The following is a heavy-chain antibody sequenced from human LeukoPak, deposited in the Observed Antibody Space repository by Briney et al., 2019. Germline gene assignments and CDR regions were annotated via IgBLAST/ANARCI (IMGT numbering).Heavy chain of an antibody. CDR2: INHNGST. D-gene: IGHD5-24*01. CDR1: GGSFRGYY. Sequence: PSETLSLICAVYGGSFRGYYWSWIRQPPGKGLEWIGDINHNGSTIDNPPLKSRVTISVDTSKNQFSLKLSSVTAADTAVYYCARHSAGVVGDGYNWGQYYFDYWGQGTLVTVSS. V-gene: IGHV4-34*01. CDR3: ARHSAGVVGDGYNWGQYYFDY. J-gene: IGHJ4*02.